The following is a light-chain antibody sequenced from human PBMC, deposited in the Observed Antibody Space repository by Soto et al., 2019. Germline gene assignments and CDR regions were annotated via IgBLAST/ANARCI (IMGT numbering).Light chain of an antibody. CDR3: QQHSSTPLT. CDR2: WAS. J-gene: IGKJ1*01. CDR1: QSVLYSSNNQNY. V-gene: IGKV4-1*01. Sequence: DIVMTQSPDSLAVSLGERATINCKSSQSVLYSSNNQNYLAWYQQKPGQPPKLLIYWASIRESGVPDRFSGSGSGTDFTLTISSLQAEDVAVYYCQQHSSTPLTFGQGTKVEIK.